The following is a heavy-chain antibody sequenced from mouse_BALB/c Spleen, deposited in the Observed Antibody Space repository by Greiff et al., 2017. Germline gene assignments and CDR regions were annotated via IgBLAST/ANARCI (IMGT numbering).Heavy chain of an antibody. CDR2: IDTSDSYT. D-gene: IGHD3-1*01. Sequence: QVQLQQPGAELVMPGASVKMSCKASGYTFTDYWMHWVKQRPGQGLEWIGAIDTSDSYTSYNQKFKGKATLTVDESSSTAYMQLSSLTSEDSAVYYCARSGGYFDYWGQGTTLTVSS. CDR3: ARSGGYFDY. CDR1: GYTFTDYW. V-gene: IGHV1-69*01. J-gene: IGHJ2*01.